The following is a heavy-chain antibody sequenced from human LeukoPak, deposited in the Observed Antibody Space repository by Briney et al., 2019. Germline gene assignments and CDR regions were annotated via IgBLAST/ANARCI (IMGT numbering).Heavy chain of an antibody. Sequence: ASVKASCKASGYTFTSYAMHWVRQAPGQRLEWMGWINAGNGNTKYSQKFQGRVTITRDTSASTAYMELSSLRSEDTAVYYCARGSPVGWQEMYYFDYWGQGTLVTVSS. CDR2: INAGNGNT. CDR3: ARGSPVGWQEMYYFDY. CDR1: GYTFTSYA. V-gene: IGHV1-3*01. J-gene: IGHJ4*02.